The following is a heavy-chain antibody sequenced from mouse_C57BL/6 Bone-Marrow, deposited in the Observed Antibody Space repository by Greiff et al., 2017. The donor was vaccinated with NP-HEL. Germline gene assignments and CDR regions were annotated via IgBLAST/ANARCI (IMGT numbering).Heavy chain of an antibody. CDR1: GYTFTNYW. V-gene: IGHV1-63*01. J-gene: IGHJ1*03. CDR3: ARHTAVGASYWYFDV. D-gene: IGHD1-1*01. CDR2: IYPGGGYT. Sequence: QVQLQQSGAELVRPGTSVKMSCKASGYTFTNYWIGWAKQRPGHGLEWIGDIYPGGGYTNYNEKFKGKATLTADKSSSTAYLQFSSLTSEDSAIYYCARHTAVGASYWYFDVWGTGTTVTVAS.